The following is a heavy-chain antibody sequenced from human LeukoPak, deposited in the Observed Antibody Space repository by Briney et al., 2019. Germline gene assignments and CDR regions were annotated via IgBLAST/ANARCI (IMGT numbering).Heavy chain of an antibody. D-gene: IGHD3/OR15-3a*01. CDR3: ARLTLDWLSVPLYYFHY. J-gene: IGHJ4*02. Sequence: SETLSLTCTVCGGSISRYYWSCIRQPGGKGMEWIGRINTSGSTNDNPSLKSRVTISVATSQTQFSLKLSSVTAADTAVYSCARLTLDWLSVPLYYFHYWGQGTLVTVSS. CDR2: INTSGST. CDR1: GGSISRYY. V-gene: IGHV4-4*07.